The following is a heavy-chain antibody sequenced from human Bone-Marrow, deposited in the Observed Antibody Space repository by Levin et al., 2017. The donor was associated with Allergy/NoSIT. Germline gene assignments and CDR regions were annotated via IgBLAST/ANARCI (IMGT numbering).Heavy chain of an antibody. J-gene: IGHJ4*02. CDR1: GRTVSGRLFNNR. Sequence: KISCKASGRTVSGRLFNNRFNWVRQAPGQGLEWMGRIEAVSGAINYAQNFHNRITIAADKSSRTGYMELSSLRSEDTAVYFCAGDDGGIDYWGQGTLVTVSS. CDR3: AGDDGGIDY. V-gene: IGHV1-69*06. CDR2: IEAVSGAI. D-gene: IGHD3-16*01.